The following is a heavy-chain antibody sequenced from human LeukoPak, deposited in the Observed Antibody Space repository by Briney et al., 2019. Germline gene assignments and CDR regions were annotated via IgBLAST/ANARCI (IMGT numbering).Heavy chain of an antibody. J-gene: IGHJ6*02. V-gene: IGHV1-69*04. CDR3: ARAYYDILTGYPSYYGMDV. CDR1: GGTFSSYA. Sequence: ASVKVSCKASGGTFSSYAISWVGQAPGQGLEWMGRIIPILGIANYAQKFQGRVTITADKSTSTAYMELSSLRSEDTAVYYCARAYYDILTGYPSYYGMDVWGQGTTVTVSS. CDR2: IIPILGIA. D-gene: IGHD3-9*01.